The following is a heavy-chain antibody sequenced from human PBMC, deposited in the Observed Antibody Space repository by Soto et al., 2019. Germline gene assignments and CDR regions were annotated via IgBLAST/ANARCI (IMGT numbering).Heavy chain of an antibody. CDR3: AKGPSVGIADYFDY. Sequence: GGSLRLSCAASGFTFDDYAMHWVRQAPGKGLEWVSGISWNSGSIGYADSVKGRFTISRDNAKNSLYLQMNSLRAEDTALYYCAKGPSVGIADYFDYWGQGTLVTVSS. CDR2: ISWNSGSI. CDR1: GFTFDDYA. V-gene: IGHV3-9*01. J-gene: IGHJ4*02. D-gene: IGHD7-27*01.